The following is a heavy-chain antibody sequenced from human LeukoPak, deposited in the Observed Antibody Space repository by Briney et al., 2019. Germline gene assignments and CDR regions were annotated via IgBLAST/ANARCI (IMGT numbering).Heavy chain of an antibody. Sequence: PSETLSLTCTVSGGSISSNNFYWGWIRQPPGKGLEWIGEINHSGSTNYNPSLESRVTISVDTSKNQFSLKLSSVTAADTAVYYCARSSPDYSGYASYYWGQGTLVTVSS. CDR2: INHSGST. CDR3: ARSSPDYSGYASYY. D-gene: IGHD5-12*01. CDR1: GGSISSNNFY. J-gene: IGHJ4*02. V-gene: IGHV4-39*07.